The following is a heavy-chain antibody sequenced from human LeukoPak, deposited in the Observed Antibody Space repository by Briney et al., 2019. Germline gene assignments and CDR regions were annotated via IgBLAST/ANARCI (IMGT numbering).Heavy chain of an antibody. V-gene: IGHV4-34*01. J-gene: IGHJ4*02. CDR3: AKFSERYRGGDCYSQPQDY. Sequence: PSETLSLTCAVYGGSFSGYYWSWIRQPPGKGLEWIGEINHSGSTNYNPSLKSRVTISVDTSKNQFSLKLSSVTAADTAVYYCAKFSERYRGGDCYSQPQDYWGQGTLVTVSS. CDR2: INHSGST. CDR1: GGSFSGYY. D-gene: IGHD2-21*01.